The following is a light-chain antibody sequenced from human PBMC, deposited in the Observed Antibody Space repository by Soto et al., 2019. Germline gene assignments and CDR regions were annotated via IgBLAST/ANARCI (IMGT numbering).Light chain of an antibody. Sequence: DIVMTQSPDSLAVSLGERATINCKSSQSVLYSTDNKNYLAWYQQKPGQSPKLLIYWASTRESGVPDRFSGSGAGTEFTLTISSLQAEDGAVYYCLQYDSTPWTFGQGTKVEIK. CDR1: QSVLYSTDNKNY. CDR2: WAS. J-gene: IGKJ1*01. V-gene: IGKV4-1*01. CDR3: LQYDSTPWT.